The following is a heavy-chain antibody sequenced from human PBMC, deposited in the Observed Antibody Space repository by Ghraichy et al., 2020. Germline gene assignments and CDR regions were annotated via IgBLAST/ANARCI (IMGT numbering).Heavy chain of an antibody. Sequence: SETLSLTCTVSGGSISSSNYYGGWIRQPPGKGLEWIGSIYSSESTYYNPSLKSRVTISVDTSKNQFSLNLSSVTAADTAVYYCARGRKSSQQLVPLPFDYWGQGTLVNVSS. V-gene: IGHV4-39*07. J-gene: IGHJ4*02. D-gene: IGHD6-13*01. CDR1: GGSISSSNYY. CDR3: ARGRKSSQQLVPLPFDY. CDR2: IYSSEST.